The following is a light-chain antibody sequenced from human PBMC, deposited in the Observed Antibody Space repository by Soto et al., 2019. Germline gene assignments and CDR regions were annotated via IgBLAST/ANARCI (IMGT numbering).Light chain of an antibody. Sequence: QSALTQPTSVSGSPGQSITISCTGNHNDIGTYGYVSWYQQHPGRAPRLLIYGVTTRPSGISDRFSASKSGLTASLTISGLQPEDEADYHCSSFTSNRIYVFGPGTKVTVL. J-gene: IGLJ1*01. CDR1: HNDIGTYGY. V-gene: IGLV2-14*03. CDR3: SSFTSNRIYV. CDR2: GVT.